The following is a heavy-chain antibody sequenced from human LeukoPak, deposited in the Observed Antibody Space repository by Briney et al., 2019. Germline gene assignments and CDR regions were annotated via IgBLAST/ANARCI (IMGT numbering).Heavy chain of an antibody. CDR1: RFTFSSYW. D-gene: IGHD5-18*01. J-gene: IGHJ4*02. CDR3: GTSLDAAINT. Sequence: GGSLRLSCEASRFTFSSYWMTWVRQAPGKGLEWLANIKYDGSDKYYAASVKGRFTISRDNARNSLYLQMNSLRAEDTAVYYCGTSLDAAINTGGQGILVTVSS. V-gene: IGHV3-7*01. CDR2: IKYDGSDK.